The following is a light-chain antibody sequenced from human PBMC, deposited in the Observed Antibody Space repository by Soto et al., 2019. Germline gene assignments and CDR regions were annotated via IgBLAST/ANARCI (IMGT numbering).Light chain of an antibody. Sequence: QSALTQPASVSGSPGQSITISCTGTSSDVGGYNYVSWYQQHPGKAPKLMIYDVTNRPSGVSNRFSGSKSGNTASLTISGLQAEDEADYYCSSYTGRSTVFGTGTKLTVL. CDR1: SSDVGGYNY. J-gene: IGLJ1*01. V-gene: IGLV2-14*03. CDR2: DVT. CDR3: SSYTGRSTV.